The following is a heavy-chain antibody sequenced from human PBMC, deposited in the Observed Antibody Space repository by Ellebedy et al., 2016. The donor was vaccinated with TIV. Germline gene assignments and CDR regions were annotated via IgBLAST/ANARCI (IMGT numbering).Heavy chain of an antibody. CDR3: ARYYYDSSGDTVFDY. Sequence: GESLKISXKGSGYSFTSYWIGWVRQMPGKGLEWMGRIDPSDSYTNYSPSFRGHVTISADKSISTAYLQWSSLKASDTAMYYCARYYYDSSGDTVFDYWGQGTLVTVSS. D-gene: IGHD3-22*01. V-gene: IGHV5-10-1*01. CDR1: GYSFTSYW. J-gene: IGHJ4*02. CDR2: IDPSDSYT.